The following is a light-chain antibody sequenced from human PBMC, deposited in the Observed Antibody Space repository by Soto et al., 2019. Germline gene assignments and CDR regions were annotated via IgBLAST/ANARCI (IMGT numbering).Light chain of an antibody. CDR3: QQYGSSGT. V-gene: IGKV3-20*01. J-gene: IGKJ1*01. CDR2: GAS. CDR1: QSVSNNY. Sequence: EIVLTQSPGTLSLSPGERSTLSCMASQSVSNNYLAWYQQKPGQAPRLLIYGASNRATGIPDRFSGSGSGTDFTLTISRLEPEDFAVYYCQQYGSSGTFGQGTKVAI.